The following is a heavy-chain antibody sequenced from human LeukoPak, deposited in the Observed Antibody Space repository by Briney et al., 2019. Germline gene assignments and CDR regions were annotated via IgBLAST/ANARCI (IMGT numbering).Heavy chain of an antibody. CDR2: ISAYNGNT. V-gene: IGHV1-18*01. CDR3: ARDGLLLWFGELFRRFEAKYYYYYYMDV. D-gene: IGHD3-10*01. J-gene: IGHJ6*03. CDR1: GYTFTSYG. Sequence: APVKVSCKASGYTFTSYGISWVRQAPGQGLEWMGWISAYNGNTNYAQKLQGRVTMTTDTSTSTAYMELRSLRSDDTAVYYCARDGLLLWFGELFRRFEAKYYYYYYMDVWGKGTTVTVSS.